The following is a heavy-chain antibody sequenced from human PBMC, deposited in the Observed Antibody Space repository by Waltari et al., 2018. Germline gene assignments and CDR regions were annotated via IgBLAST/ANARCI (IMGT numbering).Heavy chain of an antibody. Sequence: EVQLLESGGGLVQPGGSLRLSCAASGCTFSSYAMSWVRQAPGQGLEWVSAIRGSGGRTYYADSVKGRFTISRDNSKNTLSLQMNSLRAEDTAVYYCAKNVVPAAEYYFDYWGQGTLVTVSS. D-gene: IGHD2-2*01. V-gene: IGHV3-23*01. CDR1: GCTFSSYA. CDR2: IRGSGGRT. J-gene: IGHJ4*02. CDR3: AKNVVPAAEYYFDY.